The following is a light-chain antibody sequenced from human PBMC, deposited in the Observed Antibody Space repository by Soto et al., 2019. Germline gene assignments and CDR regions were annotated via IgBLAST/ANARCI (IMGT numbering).Light chain of an antibody. V-gene: IGKV1-5*01. Sequence: IRMTQSPSTQSASIGDRVTITCRASQSIGNWLAWYQQKPGRAPKFLMFDASSLESGVPSRFSGSGSGTEFTLTISGLQPDDFATYHCQQYNSYPWTFGQGTKVEIK. CDR2: DAS. CDR3: QQYNSYPWT. CDR1: QSIGNW. J-gene: IGKJ1*01.